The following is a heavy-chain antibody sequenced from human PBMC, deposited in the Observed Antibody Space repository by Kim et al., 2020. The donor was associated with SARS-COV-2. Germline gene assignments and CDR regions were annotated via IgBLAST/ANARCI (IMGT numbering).Heavy chain of an antibody. D-gene: IGHD3-22*01. CDR3: AKDFSYYYDRSYGMDV. V-gene: IGHV3-9*01. Sequence: GGSLRLSCAASGFTFDDYAMHWVRQAPGKGLEWVSGISWNSGSIGYADSVKGRFTISRDNAKNSLYLQMNSLRAEDTALYYCAKDFSYYYDRSYGMDVWGQGTTVTVSS. J-gene: IGHJ6*02. CDR2: ISWNSGSI. CDR1: GFTFDDYA.